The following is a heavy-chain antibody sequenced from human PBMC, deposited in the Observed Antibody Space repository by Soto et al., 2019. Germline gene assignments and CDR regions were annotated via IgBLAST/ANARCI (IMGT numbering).Heavy chain of an antibody. J-gene: IGHJ4*02. CDR2: ISSSSSTI. D-gene: IGHD5-18*01. CDR3: ARDSGYSYGPFDY. Sequence: LRLSCAASGFTFSSYSMNWVRQAPGKGLEWVSYISSSSSTIYYADSVKGRFTISRDNAKNSLYLQMNSLRAEDTAVYYCARDSGYSYGPFDYWGQGTLVTVSS. V-gene: IGHV3-48*01. CDR1: GFTFSSYS.